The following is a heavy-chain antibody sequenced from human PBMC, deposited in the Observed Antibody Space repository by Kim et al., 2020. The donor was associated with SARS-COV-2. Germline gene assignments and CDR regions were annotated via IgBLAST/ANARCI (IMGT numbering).Heavy chain of an antibody. Sequence: KSRVTISVDTTKNQFSLKLSAVTAADTAVYYCARAVVVVPAASREWFDPWGQGTLVTVSS. D-gene: IGHD2-2*01. CDR3: ARAVVVVPAASREWFDP. V-gene: IGHV4-31*02. J-gene: IGHJ5*02.